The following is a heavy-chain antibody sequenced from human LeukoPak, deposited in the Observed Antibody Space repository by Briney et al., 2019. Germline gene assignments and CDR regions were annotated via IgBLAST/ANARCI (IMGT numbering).Heavy chain of an antibody. CDR3: ARDRGDGYTDDAFDI. CDR2: ISSSGTYI. Sequence: GGSLRLSCAASGFTFSRFSMNWVRQAPGKGLEWVSSISSSGTYIYYADSVKGRFTISRDNAKNSLYLQMNSLRAEDTAVYYCARDRGDGYTDDAFDIWGQGTMVTVSS. V-gene: IGHV3-21*01. J-gene: IGHJ3*02. CDR1: GFTFSRFS. D-gene: IGHD5-24*01.